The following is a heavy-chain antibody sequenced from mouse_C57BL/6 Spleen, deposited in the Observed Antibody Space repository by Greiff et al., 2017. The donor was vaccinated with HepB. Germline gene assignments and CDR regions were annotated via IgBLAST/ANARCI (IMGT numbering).Heavy chain of an antibody. CDR2: IYPGSGNT. Sequence: VKLQQSGAELVRPGASVKLSCKASGYTFTDYYINWVKQRPGQGLEWIARIYPGSGNTYYNEKFKGKATLTAEKSSSTAYMQLSSLTSEDSAVYFCAREGLYYSWAMDYWGQGTSVTVSS. J-gene: IGHJ4*01. V-gene: IGHV1-76*01. CDR3: AREGLYYSWAMDY. CDR1: GYTFTDYY. D-gene: IGHD2-12*01.